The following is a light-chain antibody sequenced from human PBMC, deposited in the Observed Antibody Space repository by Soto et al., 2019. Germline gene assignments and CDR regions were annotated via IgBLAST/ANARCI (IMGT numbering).Light chain of an antibody. Sequence: DIQMTQSPSSLSASVGDRVTITCQASHDLPSYLNGYQHKPGKAPKLLIYDASILEAGVPSRFSGSGSGTDFTFTISSLQPEDVATYYSQKCDYLPIFGPGTTVDFK. CDR2: DAS. CDR3: QKCDYLPI. J-gene: IGKJ3*01. V-gene: IGKV1-33*01. CDR1: HDLPSY.